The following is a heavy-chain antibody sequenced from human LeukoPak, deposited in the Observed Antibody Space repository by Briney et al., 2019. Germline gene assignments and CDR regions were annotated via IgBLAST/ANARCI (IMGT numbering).Heavy chain of an antibody. CDR1: GGSFSGYY. Sequence: SETLSLTCAVYGGSFSGYYWSWIRQPPGKGLEWIGEINHSGSTNYNPSLKSRVTISVDTSKNQFSLKLSSVTAADTAVYYCARYDYGDYARPWGQGTLVTVSS. V-gene: IGHV4-34*01. D-gene: IGHD4-17*01. CDR2: INHSGST. CDR3: ARYDYGDYARP. J-gene: IGHJ5*02.